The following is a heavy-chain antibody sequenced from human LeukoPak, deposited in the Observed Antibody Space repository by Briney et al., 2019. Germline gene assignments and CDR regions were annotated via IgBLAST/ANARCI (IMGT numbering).Heavy chain of an antibody. D-gene: IGHD4-17*01. CDR1: GFTFNTYE. CDR3: TRDHAYGYDY. V-gene: IGHV3-48*03. J-gene: IGHJ4*01. Sequence: GGSLRLSCAASGFTFNTYEMNWVRQAPGKGLEWVSYISGSDSSSGKTESYADSVKGRFTISRDNAKNSLFLQMNSLRAEDTGVYYCTRDHAYGYDYWRHGTLVTVSS. CDR2: ISGSDSSSGKTE.